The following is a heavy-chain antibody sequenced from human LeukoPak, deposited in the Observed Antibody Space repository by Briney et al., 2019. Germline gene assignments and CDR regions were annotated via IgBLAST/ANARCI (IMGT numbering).Heavy chain of an antibody. J-gene: IGHJ5*02. D-gene: IGHD3-3*01. V-gene: IGHV4-61*01. CDR3: ASSPSFGVDTNWFDP. CDR1: GYSISSGYY. CDR2: IYYSGST. Sequence: SETLSLTCTVSGYSISSGYYWSWIRQPPGKGLEWIGYIYYSGSTNHNPSLKSRVTISVDTSKNQFSLKLSSVTAADTAVYYCASSPSFGVDTNWFDPWGQGTLVTVSS.